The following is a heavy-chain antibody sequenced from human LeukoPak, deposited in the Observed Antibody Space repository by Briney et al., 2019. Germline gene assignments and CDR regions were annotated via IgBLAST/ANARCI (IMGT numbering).Heavy chain of an antibody. CDR3: ARVGCSGGSCYLKLYYFDY. Sequence: SETLSLTCTVSGGSISSFYWSWIRQPPGKGLEWIGYMSYSGTTKYNPSLKSRLTISMDTSKNQFSLKLSSVTAADTAVYYCARVGCSGGSCYLKLYYFDYWGQGTLVTVSS. V-gene: IGHV4-59*01. J-gene: IGHJ4*02. D-gene: IGHD2-15*01. CDR1: GGSISSFY. CDR2: MSYSGTT.